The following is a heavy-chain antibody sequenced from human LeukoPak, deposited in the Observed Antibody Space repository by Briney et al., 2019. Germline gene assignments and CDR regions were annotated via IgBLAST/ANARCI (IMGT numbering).Heavy chain of an antibody. D-gene: IGHD3-3*01. CDR3: ARGAPYDFWSGYYLGYYYYYYGMDV. CDR2: ISAYNGNT. J-gene: IGHJ6*02. CDR1: GYTFTSYG. V-gene: IGHV1-18*01. Sequence: ASVKVSCKASGYTFTSYGISWVRQAPGQGLEWMGWISAYNGNTNYAQKFQGRVTMTRNTSISTAYMELSSLRSEDTAVYYCARGAPYDFWSGYYLGYYYYYYGMDVWGQGTTVTVSS.